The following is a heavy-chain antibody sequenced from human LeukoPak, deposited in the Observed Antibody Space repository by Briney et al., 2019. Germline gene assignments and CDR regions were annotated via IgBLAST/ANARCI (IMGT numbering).Heavy chain of an antibody. V-gene: IGHV4-39*07. CDR3: ARVGNYDYFDY. CDR1: GGSINSSSYY. J-gene: IGHJ4*02. CDR2: IFYSEIT. Sequence: SETLSLTCTVSGGSINSSSYYWGWIRQPPGKGLEWIMSIFYSEITYDNPSIKRRATISVDPPKNQFSLTLNSVTAADRAVYYGARVGNYDYFDYWGQGTLVTVSS. D-gene: IGHD1-7*01.